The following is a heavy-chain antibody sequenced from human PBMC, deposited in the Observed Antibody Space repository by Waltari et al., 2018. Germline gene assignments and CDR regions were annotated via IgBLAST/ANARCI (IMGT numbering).Heavy chain of an antibody. J-gene: IGHJ3*02. D-gene: IGHD7-27*01. V-gene: IGHV3-21*01. CDR3: TREPGARDI. CDR2: MSSSANYI. Sequence: EVQLVESGGGLVTPGGSLRLSCAASGSPLSSYNRNWVRQAPGKGLEWVSSMSSSANYIYYADSVRGRFIVSRDSVKNALYLQMISLRAEDTAIYYCTREPGARDIWGQGTMVAVSS. CDR1: GSPLSSYN.